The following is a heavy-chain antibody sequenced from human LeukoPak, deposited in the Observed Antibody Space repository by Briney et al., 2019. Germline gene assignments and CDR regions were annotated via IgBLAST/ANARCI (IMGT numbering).Heavy chain of an antibody. CDR3: ATTRYGLTGFDP. Sequence: GGSLRLSCAASGFTVSSNYMSWVRQAPGKGLEWVSVIYSGGSTYYADSVKGRFTISRDNSKNTLYLQMNSLRAEDTAVYYCATTRYGLTGFDPWGQGTLVTVSS. CDR2: IYSGGST. J-gene: IGHJ5*02. V-gene: IGHV3-53*01. D-gene: IGHD4-17*01. CDR1: GFTVSSNY.